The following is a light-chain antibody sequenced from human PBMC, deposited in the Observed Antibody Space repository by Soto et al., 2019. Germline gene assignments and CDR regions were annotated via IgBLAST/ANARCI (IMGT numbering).Light chain of an antibody. CDR1: QDIKNY. V-gene: IGKV1-33*01. Sequence: DIQMTQSPSSLCASVGHRVTITCQASQDIKNYLNWYQQKSGKAPKLLIYDASDLETGVPSRFSGSGSGTDFTFTINSLQPEDIATYYCQQYNHHRTFGQGTKVDIK. J-gene: IGKJ1*01. CDR2: DAS. CDR3: QQYNHHRT.